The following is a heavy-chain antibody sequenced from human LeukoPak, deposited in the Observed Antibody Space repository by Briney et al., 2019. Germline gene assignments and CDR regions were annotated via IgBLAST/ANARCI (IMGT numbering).Heavy chain of an antibody. Sequence: SETLSLTCTVSGGSISSYYWSWIRQPPGKGLEWIGYIYYSGSTNYNPSLKSRVTISVDTSKNQFSLKLSSVTAADTAVYYCARQGSYLGDYWGQGSLVTVSS. CDR2: IYYSGST. V-gene: IGHV4-59*08. CDR1: GGSISSYY. D-gene: IGHD3-10*01. J-gene: IGHJ4*02. CDR3: ARQGSYLGDY.